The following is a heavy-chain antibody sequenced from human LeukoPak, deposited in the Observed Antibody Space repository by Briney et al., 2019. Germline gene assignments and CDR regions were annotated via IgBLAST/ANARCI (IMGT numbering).Heavy chain of an antibody. CDR2: ISGNAGRT. J-gene: IGHJ4*02. CDR1: GFTFSNYA. Sequence: PGGSLRLSCAASGFTFSNYAMSWVRQAPGKGLEWVSVISGNAGRTHYADSVKGRFTISRDNSKNTLSLQMTSLRVEDTAVYYCAKVQRDIVVVIAIFSFDYWGQGTLVTVSS. D-gene: IGHD2-21*01. V-gene: IGHV3-23*01. CDR3: AKVQRDIVVVIAIFSFDY.